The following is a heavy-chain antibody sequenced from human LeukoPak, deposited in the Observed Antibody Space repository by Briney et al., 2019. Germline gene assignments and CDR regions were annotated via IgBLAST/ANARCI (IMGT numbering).Heavy chain of an antibody. J-gene: IGHJ4*02. Sequence: GGSLRLSCAASGFTFSSYAMHWVRQAPGKGLEWVAVISYDGSNKYYADSVKGRFTISRDNSKNTLYLQMNSLRAEDTAVYYSARDWLRHDSSGYASYLLDYWGQGTLVTVSS. V-gene: IGHV3-30-3*01. CDR2: ISYDGSNK. D-gene: IGHD3-22*01. CDR3: ARDWLRHDSSGYASYLLDY. CDR1: GFTFSSYA.